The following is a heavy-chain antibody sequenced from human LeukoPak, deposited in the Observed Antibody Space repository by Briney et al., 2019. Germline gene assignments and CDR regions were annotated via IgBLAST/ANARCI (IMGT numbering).Heavy chain of an antibody. CDR3: ARGKDYYYYMDV. CDR2: ISSSGSTI. J-gene: IGHJ6*03. CDR1: GLTVNDYY. Sequence: FRRLSWSASGLTVNDYYMSWIRQAQGKGLEWVSYISSSGSTIYYADSVKGRFTISRDNAKNSLYLQMNSLRAEDTAVYYCARGKDYYYYMDVWGKGTTVTVSS. V-gene: IGHV3-11*04.